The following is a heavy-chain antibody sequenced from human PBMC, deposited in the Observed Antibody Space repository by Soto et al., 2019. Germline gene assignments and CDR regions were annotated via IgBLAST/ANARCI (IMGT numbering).Heavy chain of an antibody. D-gene: IGHD2-15*01. V-gene: IGHV4-31*03. CDR3: ASGGSWYPGFNYDYYGMAV. Sequence: SETLSLTCTVSGGSISSGGYYWSWILQPPGKGLEWIVYIYYGGSTDYTPSLKSRVTISADAPKNEFSLKLSSVTAADTAVYYCASGGSWYPGFNYDYYGMAVLGQRSTVTVSS. J-gene: IGHJ6*02. CDR1: GGSISSGGYY. CDR2: IYYGGST.